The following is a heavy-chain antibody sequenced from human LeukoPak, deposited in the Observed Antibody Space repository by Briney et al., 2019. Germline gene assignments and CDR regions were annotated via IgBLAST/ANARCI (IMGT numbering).Heavy chain of an antibody. Sequence: SETLSLTCAVYGESFSGYYWSWIRQPPGKGLEWIGEINHSGSTNYNPSLKSRVTISVDTSKNQFSLKLSSVTAADTAVYYCARGVYDYVWGSYRSTLIDYWGQGTLVTVSS. CDR3: ARGVYDYVWGSYRSTLIDY. V-gene: IGHV4-34*01. D-gene: IGHD3-16*02. CDR1: GESFSGYY. J-gene: IGHJ4*02. CDR2: INHSGST.